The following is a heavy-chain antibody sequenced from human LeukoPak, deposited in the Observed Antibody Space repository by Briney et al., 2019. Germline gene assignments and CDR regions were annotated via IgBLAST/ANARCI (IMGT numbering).Heavy chain of an antibody. CDR2: ISHDGSNK. CDR3: ARQDCSGGSCYLDC. Sequence: GGSLRLSCAASGFTFSSYAMHWVRQAPGKGLEWVTVISHDGSNKYCADSVKGRFTISRDDSTNTLCLQMNSLRAEDTALYYCARQDCSGGSCYLDCWGQGTLVTVSS. CDR1: GFTFSSYA. D-gene: IGHD2-15*01. V-gene: IGHV3-30*04. J-gene: IGHJ4*02.